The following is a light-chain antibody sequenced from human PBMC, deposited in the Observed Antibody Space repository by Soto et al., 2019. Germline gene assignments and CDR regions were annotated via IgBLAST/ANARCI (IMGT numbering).Light chain of an antibody. CDR2: GAS. Sequence: EIALTQSPGTLSLSPGERATLSCRASQSVTNNYLAWYQQKPGQAPRLLIYGASIGATGIPDRFSGSASGTDFTLTISRLEPEDFAVYYCLQYGIPLWTFGQGTKVDIK. J-gene: IGKJ1*01. CDR3: LQYGIPLWT. CDR1: QSVTNNY. V-gene: IGKV3-20*01.